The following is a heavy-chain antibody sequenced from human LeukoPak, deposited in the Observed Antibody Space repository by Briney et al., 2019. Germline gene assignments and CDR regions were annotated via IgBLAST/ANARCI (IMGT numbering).Heavy chain of an antibody. V-gene: IGHV4-31*03. D-gene: IGHD1-26*01. CDR3: ARDSGSYYFDY. CDR2: ISYSGST. CDR1: GGSISSGGYY. J-gene: IGHJ4*02. Sequence: SQTLSLTRTVSGGSISSGGYYWSWIRQRPGKGLEWIGYISYSGSTYYNPSLKSRVTISVDTSKNQLSLKLSSVTAADTAVYYCARDSGSYYFDYWGQGTLVTVSS.